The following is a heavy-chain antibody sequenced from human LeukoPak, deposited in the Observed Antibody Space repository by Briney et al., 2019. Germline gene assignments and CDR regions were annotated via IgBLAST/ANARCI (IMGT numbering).Heavy chain of an antibody. J-gene: IGHJ2*01. V-gene: IGHV4-59*01. Sequence: PGGSLRLSCAASGFTFSTCAMSWIRQPPGKGLEWIGYIYYSGSTNYNPSLKSRVTISVDTSKNQFSLKLSSVTAADTAVYYCARTVTTVWYFDLWGRGTLVTVSS. D-gene: IGHD4-17*01. CDR2: IYYSGST. CDR1: GFTFSTCA. CDR3: ARTVTTVWYFDL.